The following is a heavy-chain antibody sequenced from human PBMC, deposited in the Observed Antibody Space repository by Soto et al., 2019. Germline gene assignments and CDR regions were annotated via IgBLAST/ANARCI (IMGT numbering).Heavy chain of an antibody. CDR2: IKSKSDGGTT. CDR1: GFSFYYAW. D-gene: IGHD2-2*01. J-gene: IGHJ5*02. Sequence: EVQLVESGGGSVKPGGSLRLSCAASGFSFYYAWMRWVRQAPGKGLEWVGRIKSKSDGGTTDYAAPGKGRFTISRDDSKNTVYLQMDSLRIEDTAVYYCSTAGVVTSPAGGWFNPWGQGALVSVSS. V-gene: IGHV3-15*01. CDR3: STAGVVTSPAGGWFNP.